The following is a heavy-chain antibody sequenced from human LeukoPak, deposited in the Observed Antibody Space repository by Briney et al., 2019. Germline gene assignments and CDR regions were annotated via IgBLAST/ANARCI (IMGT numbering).Heavy chain of an antibody. CDR3: TSWGDTTAEYFQR. CDR1: GFTFDRCW. CDR2: INPDGRDT. D-gene: IGHD2-21*02. V-gene: IGHV3-7*01. J-gene: IGHJ1*01. Sequence: GGSLRLSCVVSGFTFDRCWMNWVRQAPGKGLEWVAHINPDGRDTYYVDSVKGRFTISRDNAQNPMYLQMNSLRVEDTAVYYCTSWGDTTAEYFQRWGQGTLVTVSS.